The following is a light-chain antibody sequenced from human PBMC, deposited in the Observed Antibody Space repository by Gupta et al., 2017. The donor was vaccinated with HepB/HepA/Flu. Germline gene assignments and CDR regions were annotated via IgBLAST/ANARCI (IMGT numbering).Light chain of an antibody. Sequence: EIVMTQSPATLSVSPGDRATLSCRASQSVSSNLAWYQRKPGQAPRLLMYGASTRATGIPDRFSGSGSGTEFTLTISSLQSEDFAVYYCQQYNNWPPTFGQGTKVEIK. V-gene: IGKV3-15*01. J-gene: IGKJ1*01. CDR2: GAS. CDR1: QSVSSN. CDR3: QQYNNWPPT.